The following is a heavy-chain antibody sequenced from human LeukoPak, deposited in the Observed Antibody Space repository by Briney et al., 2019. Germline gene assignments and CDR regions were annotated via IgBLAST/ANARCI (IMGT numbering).Heavy chain of an antibody. V-gene: IGHV4-34*01. D-gene: IGHD3-22*01. CDR3: ARHELVVITTFDY. CDR2: INHSGST. J-gene: IGHJ4*02. CDR1: GGSFSGYY. Sequence: KSSETLSLTCAVYGGSFSGYYWSWIRQPPGKGLEWIGEINHSGSTNYNPSLKSRVTISVDTSKNQFSLKLSSVTAADTAVYYCARHELVVITTFDYWGQGTLVTVSS.